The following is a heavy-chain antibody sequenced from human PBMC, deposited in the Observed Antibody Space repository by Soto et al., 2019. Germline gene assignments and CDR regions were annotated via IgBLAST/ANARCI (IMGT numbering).Heavy chain of an antibody. CDR1: GFTFSSYI. V-gene: IGHV3-48*01. CDR3: ARDRSYGDYEWFDP. D-gene: IGHD4-17*01. CDR2: ISSSSSTI. J-gene: IGHJ5*02. Sequence: GGSLRLSCAASGFTFSSYIMNWVRQAPGKGLEWVSYISSSSSTIYYADSVKGRFTISRDNAKNSLYLQMNSLRAEDTAVYYCARDRSYGDYEWFDPWGQGTLVTVSS.